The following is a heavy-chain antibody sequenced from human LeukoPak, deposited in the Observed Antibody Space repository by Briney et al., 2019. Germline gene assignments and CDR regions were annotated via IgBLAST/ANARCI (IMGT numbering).Heavy chain of an antibody. V-gene: IGHV3-23*01. J-gene: IGHJ6*04. Sequence: GGSLRLSCAASGFTFSSYAMSWVRQAPGKGLEWVSAISGSGGSTYYADSVKGRFTISRDNSKNTLYLQMNSLRAEDTAVYYCAKDFIAAENYYYYGMDVGGKGTTVTVPS. CDR3: AKDFIAAENYYYYGMDV. D-gene: IGHD6-13*01. CDR1: GFTFSSYA. CDR2: ISGSGGST.